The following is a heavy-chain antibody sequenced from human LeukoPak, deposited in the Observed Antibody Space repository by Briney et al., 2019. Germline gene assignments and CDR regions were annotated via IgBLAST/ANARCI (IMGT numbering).Heavy chain of an antibody. V-gene: IGHV1-8*03. CDR3: ARAGYSSSWHYYYMDV. D-gene: IGHD6-13*01. J-gene: IGHJ6*03. Sequence: GASVKVSCKASGYTFTSYDINWVRQATGQGLERMGWMNPNSGNTGYAQKFQGRVTITRNTSISTAYMELSSLRSEDTAVYYCARAGYSSSWHYYYMDVWGKGTTVTVSS. CDR2: MNPNSGNT. CDR1: GYTFTSYD.